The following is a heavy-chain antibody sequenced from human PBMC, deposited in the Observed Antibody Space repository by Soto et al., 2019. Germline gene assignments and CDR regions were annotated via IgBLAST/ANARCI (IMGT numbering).Heavy chain of an antibody. CDR3: ARVHRSYDFWSGYYLGDWFDP. CDR2: IYTSGST. CDR1: CGSISSYY. J-gene: IGHJ5*02. Sequence: PSETLSLTCTASCGSISSYYWSWIRQPAGKGLEWIGRIYTSGSTNYNPSLKSRVTMSVDTSKNQFSLKLSSVTAADTAVYYCARVHRSYDFWSGYYLGDWFDPWGQGTLVTVSS. V-gene: IGHV4-4*07. D-gene: IGHD3-3*01.